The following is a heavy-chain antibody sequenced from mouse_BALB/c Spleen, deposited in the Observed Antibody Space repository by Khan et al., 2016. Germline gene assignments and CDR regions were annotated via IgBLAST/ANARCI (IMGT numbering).Heavy chain of an antibody. Sequence: QVQLKQPGAELVRPGVSVKISCKGSGYIFTDYAVHWVKQSHEKSLEWIGDISSYYGESSYNQKFKGKATMTVDKSYSTADMELARMTSEDSAILYCAREGLNYGCAMDYLGQGTSLTVSS. CDR2: ISSYYGES. V-gene: IGHV1S137*01. CDR3: AREGLNYGCAMDY. CDR1: GYIFTDYA. D-gene: IGHD1-2*01. J-gene: IGHJ4*01.